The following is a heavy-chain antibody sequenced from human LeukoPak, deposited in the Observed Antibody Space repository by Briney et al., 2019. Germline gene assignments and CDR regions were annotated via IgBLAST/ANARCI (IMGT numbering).Heavy chain of an antibody. J-gene: IGHJ6*03. Sequence: PSETLSLTCSVSGDSISYFYWSWIRQAAGKGLEWIGRVSSSGSIDYNASLKSRVTMSVDTSKNQLSLKVISVTAADTAVYYCARGRAGRGYSYVIYYYYYMDVWGKGTTVTVSS. CDR1: GDSISYFY. CDR2: VSSSGSI. V-gene: IGHV4-4*07. D-gene: IGHD5-18*01. CDR3: ARGRAGRGYSYVIYYYYYMDV.